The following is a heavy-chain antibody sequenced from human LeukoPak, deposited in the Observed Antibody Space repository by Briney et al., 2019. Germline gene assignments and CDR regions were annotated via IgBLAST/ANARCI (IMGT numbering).Heavy chain of an antibody. J-gene: IGHJ4*02. CDR1: GYTFTSYG. V-gene: IGHV1-18*01. Sequence: GASVKVSCKASGYTFTSYGISWVRQAPGQGLEWMGWISAYNGNTIYAQKFQGRVTMTEDTSTDTAYMELSSLRSEDTAVYYCATGPPDIVVVPAAPRPYFDYWGQGTLVTVSS. CDR3: ATGPPDIVVVPAAPRPYFDY. D-gene: IGHD2-2*01. CDR2: ISAYNGNT.